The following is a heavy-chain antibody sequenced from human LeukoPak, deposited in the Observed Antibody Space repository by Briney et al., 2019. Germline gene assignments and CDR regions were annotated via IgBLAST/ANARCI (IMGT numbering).Heavy chain of an antibody. D-gene: IGHD1-26*01. CDR3: ARAYSESYGLGYYYMDV. CDR2: ITSGSSYI. CDR1: GFSFSTYN. J-gene: IGHJ6*03. V-gene: IGHV3-21*01. Sequence: GGSLRLSCAASGFSFSTYNMNWVRQAPGQRLEWVSSITSGSSYIYYADSVKGRFTISRDNAKKSLYLQMNSLRAVDTAVYYCARAYSESYGLGYYYMDVWGKGTTVTVSS.